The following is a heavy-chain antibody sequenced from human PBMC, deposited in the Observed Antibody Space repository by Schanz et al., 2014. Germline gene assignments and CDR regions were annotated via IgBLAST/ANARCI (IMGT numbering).Heavy chain of an antibody. Sequence: VQLVDSGGGLVKPGGSPRLSCAASGFTFSSYAMSWVRQAPGKGLEWVSAISASGGDTYYADSVKGRFTISRDNAKNSLYLEMNSLRAEDTALYYCARDRRNADLDYWGQGTLVTVSS. CDR2: ISASGGDT. CDR3: ARDRRNADLDY. CDR1: GFTFSSYA. D-gene: IGHD1-1*01. J-gene: IGHJ4*02. V-gene: IGHV3-23*04.